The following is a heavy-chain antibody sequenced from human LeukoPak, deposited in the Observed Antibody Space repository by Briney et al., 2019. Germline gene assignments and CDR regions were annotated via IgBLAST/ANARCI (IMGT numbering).Heavy chain of an antibody. CDR1: GITFSSYG. Sequence: GGSLRLSCAASGITFSSYGMSWVRQAPGKGLEWVSAISGNGGTTYYADSVKGRFTISRDNSKYTLYLQMNSLRVEDTAVYYCAKLPIVRGVYATVDYWGQGTLVTVSS. D-gene: IGHD3-10*01. V-gene: IGHV3-23*01. CDR2: ISGNGGTT. J-gene: IGHJ4*02. CDR3: AKLPIVRGVYATVDY.